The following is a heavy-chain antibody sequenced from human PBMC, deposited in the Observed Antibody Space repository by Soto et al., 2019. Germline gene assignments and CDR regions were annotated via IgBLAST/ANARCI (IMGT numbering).Heavy chain of an antibody. CDR3: AKASVADQGYGMDV. V-gene: IGHV3-30*18. CDR2: ISYDGSNK. CDR1: GFTFSSYG. D-gene: IGHD2-15*01. J-gene: IGHJ6*02. Sequence: QVQXVESGGXVXQXGXSLRLSCAASGFTFSSYGMHWVRQAPGKGLEWVAVISYDGSNKYYADSVKGRFTISRDNSKNTLYLQMNSLRAEDTAVYYCAKASVADQGYGMDVWGQGTTVTVSS.